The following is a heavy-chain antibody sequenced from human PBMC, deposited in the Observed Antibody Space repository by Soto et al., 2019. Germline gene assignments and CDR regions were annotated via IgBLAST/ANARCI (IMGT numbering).Heavy chain of an antibody. CDR3: ARELGSRYYDSSGYLFDY. J-gene: IGHJ4*02. Sequence: SETLSLTCTVSGGSVSSGSYYWSWIRQPPGKGLEWIGYIYYSGSTNYNPSLKSRVTISVDTSKNQFSLKLSSVTAADTAVYYCARELGSRYYDSSGYLFDYWGQGTLVTVS. D-gene: IGHD3-22*01. CDR1: GGSVSSGSYY. CDR2: IYYSGST. V-gene: IGHV4-61*01.